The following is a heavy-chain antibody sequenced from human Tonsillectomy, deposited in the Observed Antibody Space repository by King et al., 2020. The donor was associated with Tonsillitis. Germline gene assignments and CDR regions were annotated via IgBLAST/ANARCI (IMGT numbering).Heavy chain of an antibody. V-gene: IGHV3-21*01. CDR3: AGQPYYYDSSGYYFWAFDI. CDR1: GFTFSSYS. CDR2: ISSSSRYI. J-gene: IGHJ3*02. Sequence: VQLVESGGGLVKPGGSLRLSCAASGFTFSSYSMNWVRQAPGKGLEWVSSISSSSRYIYYADSVKGRFTISRDNAKNSMYLQMNSLRAEDTAVYYCAGQPYYYDSSGYYFWAFDIWGQGTMVTVSS. D-gene: IGHD3-22*01.